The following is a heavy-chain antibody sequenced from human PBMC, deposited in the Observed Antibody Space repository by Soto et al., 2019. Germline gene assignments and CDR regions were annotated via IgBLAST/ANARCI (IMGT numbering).Heavy chain of an antibody. CDR2: ISGSGGST. J-gene: IGHJ4*02. V-gene: IGHV3-23*01. CDR1: GFTFSSYA. Sequence: GGSLRLSCAASGFTFSSYAMSWVRQAPGKGLEWVSAISGSGGSTYYADSVKGRFTISRDNSKNTLYLQMNSLRAEDTAVYYCAKGDWERFSTYYFDYWGQGTLVTVSS. D-gene: IGHD1-26*01. CDR3: AKGDWERFSTYYFDY.